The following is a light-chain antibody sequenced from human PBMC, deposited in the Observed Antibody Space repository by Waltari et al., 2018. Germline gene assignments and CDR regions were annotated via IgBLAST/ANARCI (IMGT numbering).Light chain of an antibody. CDR2: AAS. CDR3: QQTYDRAVT. J-gene: IGKJ4*01. Sequence: DIQMTQTPSSLSASVGDRATITCRASQTISTFLNWYQQKPGKAPEFLIYAASTLQNGVPSRFRGSGYGTDFTLTFSGLQPEDFATYYCQQTYDRAVTFGGGTKVEIK. CDR1: QTISTF. V-gene: IGKV1-39*01.